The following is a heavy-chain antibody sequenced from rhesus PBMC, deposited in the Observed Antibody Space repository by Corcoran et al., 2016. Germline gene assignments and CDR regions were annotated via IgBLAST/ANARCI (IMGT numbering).Heavy chain of an antibody. CDR3: ARGYSAFDS. V-gene: IGHV4-160*01. CDR2: VYGSGGSA. J-gene: IGHJ4*01. D-gene: IGHD1-44*01. Sequence: QVQLQESGPGLVKPSETLSLTCAVSGGSISSVYWTWIRQPQGRGLEWIGRVYGSGGSAGYNHPLKSRVTISTDTSKNQFSLKLRSVTAADTAVYYCARGYSAFDSWGQGVRVTVSS. CDR1: GGSISSVY.